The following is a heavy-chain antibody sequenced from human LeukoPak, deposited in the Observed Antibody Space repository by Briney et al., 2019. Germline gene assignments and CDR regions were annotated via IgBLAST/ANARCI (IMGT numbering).Heavy chain of an antibody. V-gene: IGHV3-21*01. J-gene: IGHJ4*02. Sequence: GGSLRLSCAASGFTFSSYSMNWVRQAPGKGLEWVSSISSSSSYIYYADSVKGRFTISRDNAKSSLYLRMNSLRAEDTAVYYCARDCSSTSCRFFDWGQGTLVTVSS. CDR3: ARDCSSTSCRFFD. D-gene: IGHD2-2*01. CDR1: GFTFSSYS. CDR2: ISSSSSYI.